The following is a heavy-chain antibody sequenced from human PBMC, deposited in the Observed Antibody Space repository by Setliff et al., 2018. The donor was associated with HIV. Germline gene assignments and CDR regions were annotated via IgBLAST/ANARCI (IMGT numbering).Heavy chain of an antibody. V-gene: IGHV4-59*11. J-gene: IGHJ4*02. CDR2: IYYTGST. D-gene: IGHD3-10*01. CDR1: GASISSHY. CDR3: ARGRGVIKEKPFDE. Sequence: PSETLSLTCTVSGASISSHYWSWIRQPPLKGLEWIGYIYYTGSTNYYPSLKSRVTISVDTSKNQFSLRLSSVTAADTAVYYCARGRGVIKEKPFDEWGQGTLVTVSS.